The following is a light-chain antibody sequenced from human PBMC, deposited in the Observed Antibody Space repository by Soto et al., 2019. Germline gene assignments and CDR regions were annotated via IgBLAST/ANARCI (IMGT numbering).Light chain of an antibody. V-gene: IGKV1-39*01. Sequence: DIQMTQSPSSLSAFVGDRVTITCRASQTISTFLNWYQQKPGKAPHLLIYAASNLQSGVPSRFSGSGSGTDFTLTINSLQPEDFATYYCHQYSRFPRTFGQGTKVDI. CDR3: HQYSRFPRT. CDR1: QTISTF. CDR2: AAS. J-gene: IGKJ1*01.